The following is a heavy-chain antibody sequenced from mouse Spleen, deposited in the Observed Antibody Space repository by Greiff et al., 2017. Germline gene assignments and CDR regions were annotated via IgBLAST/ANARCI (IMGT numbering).Heavy chain of an antibody. D-gene: IGHD2-1*01. V-gene: IGHV1-76*01. J-gene: IGHJ4*01. CDR1: GYTFTDYY. CDR3: ARNYYYAMDY. Sequence: QVQLKESGAELVRPGASVKLSCKASGYTFTDYYINWVKQRPGQGLEWIARIYPGSGNTYYNEKFKGKATLTAEKSSSTAYMQLSSLTSEDSAVYFCARNYYYAMDYWGQGTSVTVSS. CDR2: IYPGSGNT.